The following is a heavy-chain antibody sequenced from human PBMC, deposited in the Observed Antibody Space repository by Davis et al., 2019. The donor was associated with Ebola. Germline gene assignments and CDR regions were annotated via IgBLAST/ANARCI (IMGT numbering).Heavy chain of an antibody. D-gene: IGHD6-19*01. V-gene: IGHV6-1*01. CDR1: GDSVSSNSGA. CDR2: TYYKSKWLN. J-gene: IGHJ6*04. CDR3: VRGWLRGGFDV. Sequence: HSQTLSLTCDISGDSVSSNSGAWNWIRQSPSRGLEWLGRTYYKSKWLNDYAVSMKSRIIINLDTSKNHFSLQLSSVTPEDTAVYYCVRGWLRGGFDVWGKGTTVIVSS.